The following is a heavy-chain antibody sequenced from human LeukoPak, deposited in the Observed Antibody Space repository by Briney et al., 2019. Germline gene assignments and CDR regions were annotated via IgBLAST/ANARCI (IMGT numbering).Heavy chain of an antibody. Sequence: SQTLSLTCAISGDSVSSNSAAWNWIRQSPSRGLEWLGRTYYRSKWFNDYAVSLKSRITINPDTAKNEFSLQLNSLTPEDTAVYYCARGWGFDFWGQGTLVTVSS. CDR1: GDSVSSNSAA. D-gene: IGHD7-27*01. CDR2: TYYRSKWFN. V-gene: IGHV6-1*01. CDR3: ARGWGFDF. J-gene: IGHJ4*02.